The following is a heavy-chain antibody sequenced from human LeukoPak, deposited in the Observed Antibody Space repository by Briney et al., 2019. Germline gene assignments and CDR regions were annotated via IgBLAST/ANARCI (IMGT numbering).Heavy chain of an antibody. J-gene: IGHJ3*02. CDR2: IYYSGST. V-gene: IGHV4-39*01. CDR1: GGSISSSSYY. CDR3: ARQGIQNDAFDI. D-gene: IGHD5-18*01. Sequence: PSETLSLTCTVSGGSISSSSYYWGWIRQPPGKGLEWIGSIYYSGSTYYNPSLKSRVTISVDTSKNQFSLKLSSVTAADTAVYYCARQGIQNDAFDIWGQGTMVTVSS.